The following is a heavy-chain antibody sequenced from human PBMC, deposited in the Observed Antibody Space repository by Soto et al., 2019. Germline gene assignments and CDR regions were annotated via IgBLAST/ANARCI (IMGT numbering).Heavy chain of an antibody. J-gene: IGHJ5*02. CDR1: GFTFSSYS. V-gene: IGHV3-48*02. D-gene: IGHD6-13*01. CDR3: ARDNGVAGSFDP. Sequence: GGSLRLSCAASGFTFSSYSMNWVRQAPGKGLEWVAYISFSSATIHYADSVKGRFTISRDNAKNSLYLQMKSLRDEDTAVYYCARDNGVAGSFDPWGQGTLVTVSS. CDR2: ISFSSATI.